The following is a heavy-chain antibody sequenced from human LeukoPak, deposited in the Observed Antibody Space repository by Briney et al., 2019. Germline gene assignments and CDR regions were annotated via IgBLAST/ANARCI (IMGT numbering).Heavy chain of an antibody. CDR2: INTYNVNT. CDR1: GYTFTSYG. CDR3: ARDSRRGYSYGYDY. D-gene: IGHD5-18*01. J-gene: IGHJ4*02. V-gene: IGHV1-18*01. Sequence: ASVKVSCKASGYTFTSYGVSWVRQAPGRGLEWMGWINTYNVNTNYAQKFQGRVTLTTDASTSTAYMELRSLRSDDTAVYYCARDSRRGYSYGYDYWGQGTLVTVSS.